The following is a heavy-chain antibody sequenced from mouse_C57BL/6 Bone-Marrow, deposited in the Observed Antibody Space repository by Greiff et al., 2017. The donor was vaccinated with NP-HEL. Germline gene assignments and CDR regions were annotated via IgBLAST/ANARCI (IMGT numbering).Heavy chain of an antibody. CDR1: GFTFSDYG. J-gene: IGHJ1*03. CDR3: ARQDFITTVVANWYFDV. CDR2: ICSGSSTI. D-gene: IGHD1-1*01. V-gene: IGHV5-17*01. Sequence: VQVVESGGGLVKPGGSLKLSCAASGFTFSDYGMHWVRQAPEKGLEWVAYICSGSSTIYYADTVKGRFTISRDNANNPLFLQMTSLKSEDTAMNYWARQDFITTVVANWYFDVWGTGTTVTVSS.